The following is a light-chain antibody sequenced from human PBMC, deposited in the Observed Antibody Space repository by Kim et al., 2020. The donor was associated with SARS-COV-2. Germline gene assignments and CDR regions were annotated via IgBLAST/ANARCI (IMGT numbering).Light chain of an antibody. Sequence: VAQGKTARINNGGNNIGSNRVKWNQQKPGQAHVVVIYYDSDRPSGIPERFSGSNSGNTATLTISRVEAGDEADYYCQVWDSSSDRVFGGGTQLTVL. CDR1: NIGSNR. V-gene: IGLV3-21*04. CDR2: YDS. J-gene: IGLJ3*02. CDR3: QVWDSSSDRV.